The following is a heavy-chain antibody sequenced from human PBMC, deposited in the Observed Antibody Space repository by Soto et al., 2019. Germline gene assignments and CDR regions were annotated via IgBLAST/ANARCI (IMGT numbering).Heavy chain of an antibody. J-gene: IGHJ6*02. Sequence: QVQLVQSGAEVKKPGSSVKVSCKASGGTFSRYSITWVRQAPGHWLEWIGRNIPTFGIPTYAQKFQGRVTCTADESTSTAYMEVRSLRSDDTAVYYCAREDRDRETGLVPAAIDGMDVWGQGATVTVSS. V-gene: IGHV1-69*08. D-gene: IGHD2-2*01. CDR1: GGTFSRYS. CDR3: AREDRDRETGLVPAAIDGMDV. CDR2: NIPTFGIP.